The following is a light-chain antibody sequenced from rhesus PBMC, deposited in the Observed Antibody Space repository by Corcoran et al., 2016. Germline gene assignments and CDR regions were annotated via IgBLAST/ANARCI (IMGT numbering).Light chain of an antibody. CDR3: LQGYSTPYR. CDR1: QGISDY. CDR2: DAS. V-gene: IGKV1-36*02. J-gene: IGKJ2*01. Sequence: DIQMTQSPSSLSASVGDRVTITCRASQGISDYLSWYQQKPGKAPKRLIYDASSLESGVPSRFSGSGSGTEFTLTISSLQPEDVAAYYCLQGYSTPYRFGQGTKVEIK.